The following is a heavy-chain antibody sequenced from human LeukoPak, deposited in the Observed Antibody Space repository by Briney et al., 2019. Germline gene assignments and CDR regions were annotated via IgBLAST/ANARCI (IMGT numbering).Heavy chain of an antibody. V-gene: IGHV4-4*07. CDR2: IYTSGST. D-gene: IGHD1-26*01. CDR3: ARDTSGSYFWDTDAFDI. Sequence: SETLSLTCTVSGGSNSSYYWSWIRQPPGKGLEWIGRIYTSGSTNYNPSLKSRVTMSVDTSKNQFSLKLSSVTAADTAVYYCARDTSGSYFWDTDAFDIWGQGTMVTVSS. J-gene: IGHJ3*02. CDR1: GGSNSSYY.